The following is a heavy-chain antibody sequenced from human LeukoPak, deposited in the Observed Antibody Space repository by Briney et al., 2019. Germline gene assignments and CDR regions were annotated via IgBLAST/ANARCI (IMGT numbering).Heavy chain of an antibody. V-gene: IGHV4-30-4*08. CDR3: ARAFPFDDYGDPDAFDI. Sequence: PSETLSLTCTVSGVSMSSGAFYWSWIRQHPGKGLEWIGNIYYSGSTYYNPSLKSRVTILVDRSKNQFSLKLTSVTAADTAVYYCARAFPFDDYGDPDAFDIWGQGTMVTVSS. CDR2: IYYSGST. D-gene: IGHD4-17*01. CDR1: GVSMSSGAFY. J-gene: IGHJ3*02.